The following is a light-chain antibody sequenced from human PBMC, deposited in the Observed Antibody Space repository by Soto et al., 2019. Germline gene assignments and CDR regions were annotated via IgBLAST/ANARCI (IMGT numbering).Light chain of an antibody. CDR1: QGIRND. Sequence: AIQMTQSPSSLSASVGDRVTITCRASQGIRNDLGWYQQKPGKAPKLLIYAASSLQSGDPSRFRGSGSGTDFTLTISSLQPEDFATYYCLQDYNYPRTFGQGTKVDIK. CDR3: LQDYNYPRT. V-gene: IGKV1-6*01. J-gene: IGKJ1*01. CDR2: AAS.